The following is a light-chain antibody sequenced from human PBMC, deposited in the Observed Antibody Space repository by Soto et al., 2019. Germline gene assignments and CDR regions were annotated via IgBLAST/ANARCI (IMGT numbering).Light chain of an antibody. V-gene: IGKV4-1*01. CDR3: QQFSRTPLT. CDR2: LAS. CDR1: QSLLYSLNDKNF. J-gene: IGKJ4*01. Sequence: DIVMTQSPDSVAVSLGERATINCRSSQSLLYSLNDKNFLAWYQQKQGQPQRLLIYLASTRASGVPDRFSGSWSERDFTRTINGLQAEDVAVYYCQQFSRTPLTFGGGTKVEI.